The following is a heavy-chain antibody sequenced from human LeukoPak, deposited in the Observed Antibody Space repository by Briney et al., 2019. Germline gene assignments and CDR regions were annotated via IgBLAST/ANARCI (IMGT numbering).Heavy chain of an antibody. CDR3: AKERNGKSVTGLFDY. CDR1: GFTFSNHA. D-gene: IGHD6-19*01. V-gene: IGHV3-23*01. J-gene: IGHJ4*02. CDR2: ISGSGAST. Sequence: PGGSLRLSCAASGFTFSNHAMNWVRQAPGKGLEWVSSISGSGASTYYADPVKGRFTISRDSSKNTLYLQMSSLRAEDTAIYYCAKERNGKSVTGLFDYWGQGTLVTVSS.